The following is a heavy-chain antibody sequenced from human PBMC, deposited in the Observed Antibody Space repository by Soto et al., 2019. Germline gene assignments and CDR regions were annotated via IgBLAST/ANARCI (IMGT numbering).Heavy chain of an antibody. CDR2: ICYSGST. CDR3: ASLRRVPDYYYYYGMDV. CDR1: GGSISSSSYY. D-gene: IGHD2-2*01. Sequence: QLQLQESGPGLVTTSETLSLTCTVSGGSISSSSYYWGWIRQPPGKGLEWIGSICYSGSTYYNPSLKSRGTIAVDTSKNQFSLKLRSVTDADTAVYYCASLRRVPDYYYYYGMDVWGQGTTVTVSS. J-gene: IGHJ6*02. V-gene: IGHV4-39*01.